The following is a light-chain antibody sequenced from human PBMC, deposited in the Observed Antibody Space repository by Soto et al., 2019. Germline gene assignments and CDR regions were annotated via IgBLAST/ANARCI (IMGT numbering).Light chain of an antibody. CDR2: EVS. Sequence: QSVLTQPASVSGSPGQSITISCTGTSSDVGNYKYVSWYQQHPGKAPKLMIYEVSNRPSGVSNRFSGSKSGNTASLTISGLQAEDETDYYCFSYTSSATYVLGTAKKVTV. CDR3: FSYTSSATYV. J-gene: IGLJ1*01. V-gene: IGLV2-14*01. CDR1: SSDVGNYKY.